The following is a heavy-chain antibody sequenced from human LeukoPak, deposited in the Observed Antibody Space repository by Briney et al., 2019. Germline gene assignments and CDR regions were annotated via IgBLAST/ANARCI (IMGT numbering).Heavy chain of an antibody. Sequence: ASVKVSCKASGYTFTGYYMHWVRQAPGQGLEWMGWINPNSGGTNYAQKFQGRVTMTRDTSISTAYMELSRLRSDDTAVYYCARDKGRYYGSSGYYPRYYYYYYGMDVWGQGTTVTVSS. V-gene: IGHV1-2*02. CDR1: GYTFTGYY. J-gene: IGHJ6*02. CDR3: ARDKGRYYGSSGYYPRYYYYYYGMDV. D-gene: IGHD3-22*01. CDR2: INPNSGGT.